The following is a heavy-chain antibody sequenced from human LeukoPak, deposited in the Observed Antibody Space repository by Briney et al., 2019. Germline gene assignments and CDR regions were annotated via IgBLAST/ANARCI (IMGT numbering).Heavy chain of an antibody. J-gene: IGHJ4*02. CDR2: IYYSGST. V-gene: IGHV4-34*09. CDR3: AKARLAPMIVVVIPNFDY. D-gene: IGHD3-22*01. CDR1: GGSFSGYY. Sequence: SETLSLTCAVYGGSFSGYYWSWIRQPPGKGLEWIGYIYYSGSTYYNPSLKSRVTISVDTSKNQFSLKLSSVTAADTAVYYCAKARLAPMIVVVIPNFDYWGQGTLVTVSS.